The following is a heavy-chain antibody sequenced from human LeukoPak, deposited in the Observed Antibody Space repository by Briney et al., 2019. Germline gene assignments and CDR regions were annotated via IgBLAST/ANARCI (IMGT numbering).Heavy chain of an antibody. D-gene: IGHD1-1*01. CDR3: AKGRSATGTYDYMDV. Sequence: GGSLRLSCAASGFTFSSYGMHWVRQAPGKGLEWVAVIWYDGSNEYYADSVKGRFTISRDNSKNTLYLQMNSLRAEDTAVYYCAKGRSATGTYDYMDVWGKGTTVTVSS. J-gene: IGHJ6*03. V-gene: IGHV3-33*06. CDR2: IWYDGSNE. CDR1: GFTFSSYG.